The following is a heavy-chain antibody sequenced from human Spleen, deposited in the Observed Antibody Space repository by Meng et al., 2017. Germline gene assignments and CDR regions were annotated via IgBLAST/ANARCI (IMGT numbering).Heavy chain of an antibody. CDR2: INTYNGKT. Sequence: VHSGDEVKKPGASGKVSCEASGYTLSSDGFSWVRQAPGQGLEWLGWINTYNGKTDYAQKFQGRITMTTDTFTSTAYMELRNLRSDDTAVYYCATRGNPYLNCWGQGTLVTVSS. CDR3: ATRGNPYLNC. V-gene: IGHV1-18*01. CDR1: GYTLSSDG. J-gene: IGHJ4*02.